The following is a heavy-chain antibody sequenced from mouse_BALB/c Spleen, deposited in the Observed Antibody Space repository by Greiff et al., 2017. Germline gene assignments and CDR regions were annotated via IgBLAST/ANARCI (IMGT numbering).Heavy chain of an antibody. CDR3: ARGSMIKDYAMDY. D-gene: IGHD2-4*01. CDR1: GFSLTSYG. Sequence: VQRVESGPGLVAPSQSLSITCTVSGFSLTSYGVHWVRQPPGKGLEWLGMIWGDGSTDYNSALKSRLSISKDNSKSQVFLKMNSLQTDDTARYYCARGSMIKDYAMDYWGQGTSVTVSS. CDR2: IWGDGST. J-gene: IGHJ4*01. V-gene: IGHV2-6-7*01.